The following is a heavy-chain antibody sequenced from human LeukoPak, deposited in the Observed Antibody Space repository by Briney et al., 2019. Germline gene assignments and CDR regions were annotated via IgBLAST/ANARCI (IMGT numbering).Heavy chain of an antibody. CDR3: AKDIAQGYTYGSIEQDY. CDR1: GFTFSSYA. CDR2: ISESGAGT. Sequence: GGSLRLSCAASGFTFSSYAMSWVRQAPGKGLEWLSAISESGAGTYYADSVKGRFTISRDNSKNTLSLQMNSLRAEDTAVYYCAKDIAQGYTYGSIEQDYWGQGTLVTVSS. V-gene: IGHV3-23*01. J-gene: IGHJ4*02. D-gene: IGHD5-18*01.